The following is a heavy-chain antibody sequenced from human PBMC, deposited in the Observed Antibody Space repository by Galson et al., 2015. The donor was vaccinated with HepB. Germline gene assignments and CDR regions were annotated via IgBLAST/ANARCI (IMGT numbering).Heavy chain of an antibody. CDR2: MNPNSGNT. Sequence: SVKVSCKASGYTFTSYDINWVRQATGQGLEWMGWMNPNSGNTGYAQKFQGRVTMTRNTSISTAYMELSSLRSEDTAVYYCARERYSSGWYANWFDPWGQGTLVTVSS. J-gene: IGHJ5*02. CDR3: ARERYSSGWYANWFDP. CDR1: GYTFTSYD. D-gene: IGHD6-19*01. V-gene: IGHV1-8*01.